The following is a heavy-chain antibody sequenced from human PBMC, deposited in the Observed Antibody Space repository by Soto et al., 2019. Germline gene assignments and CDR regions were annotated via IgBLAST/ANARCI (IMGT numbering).Heavy chain of an antibody. V-gene: IGHV3-30*18. CDR1: GFTFSNYG. Sequence: PGGSLRLSCAASGFTFSNYGMHWVRQAPGKGLEWVAVISYDGGNEYYADSVKGRFTISRDNSKNTLYLQMNSLRAEDTALYYCAKDYYYDSSGYYSTPLYWGQGTLVTVYS. D-gene: IGHD3-22*01. CDR3: AKDYYYDSSGYYSTPLY. CDR2: ISYDGGNE. J-gene: IGHJ4*02.